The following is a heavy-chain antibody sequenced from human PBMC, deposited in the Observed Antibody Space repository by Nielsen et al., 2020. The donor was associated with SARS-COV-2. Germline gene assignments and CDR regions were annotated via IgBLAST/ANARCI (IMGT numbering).Heavy chain of an antibody. CDR2: IIPIFGTA. CDR3: ASLGKLPELY. V-gene: IGHV1-69*13. D-gene: IGHD1-1*01. Sequence: SVKVSCKASGYTFTSYGISWVRQAPGQGLEWMGGIIPIFGTANYAQKFQGRVTITADESTSTAYMELSSLRSEDTAVYYCASLGKLPELYWGQGTLVTVSS. J-gene: IGHJ4*02. CDR1: GYTFTSYG.